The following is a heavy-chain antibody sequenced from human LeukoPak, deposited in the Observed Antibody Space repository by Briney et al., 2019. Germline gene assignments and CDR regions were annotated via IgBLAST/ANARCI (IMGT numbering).Heavy chain of an antibody. J-gene: IGHJ4*02. CDR2: ISAYNDKK. V-gene: IGHV1-18*01. CDR1: GYTFTSYG. D-gene: IGHD3-10*01. Sequence: GASVKVSCKASGYTFTSYGISWVRQAPGQGLEWMGWISAYNDKKDYAQKFQGRVSMTTDTSTNTAYMELRSLRSGDTAVYFCTRVGFTVVRGVSDYWGQGTLVTVSS. CDR3: TRVGFTVVRGVSDY.